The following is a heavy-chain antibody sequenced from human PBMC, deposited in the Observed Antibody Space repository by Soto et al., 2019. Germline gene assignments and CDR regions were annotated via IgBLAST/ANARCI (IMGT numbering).Heavy chain of an antibody. CDR2: IYYSGST. D-gene: IGHD4-17*01. V-gene: IGHV4-59*08. CDR1: VASMNNYY. J-gene: IGHJ4*02. CDR3: ARVRGSYPTTVIYFDY. Sequence: SETLSLTCSVSVASMNNYYWSWIRQPPVKGLEYIGYIYYSGSTNYNSSLKSRVTISVDTSKNQFSLKLSSVTAADTAVYYCARVRGSYPTTVIYFDYWGQGTLVTVSS.